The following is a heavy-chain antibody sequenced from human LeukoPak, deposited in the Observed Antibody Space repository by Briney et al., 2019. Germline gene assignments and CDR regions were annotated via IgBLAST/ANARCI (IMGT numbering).Heavy chain of an antibody. CDR3: ATHGYSELRYFDWSTNE. J-gene: IGHJ4*02. D-gene: IGHD3-9*01. Sequence: GGSLRLSCAASGFTFSSYSMNWVRQAPGKGLEWVAFIRYDGSNKYYADSVKGRFTISRDNSKNTLYLQMNSLRAEDTAVYYCATHGYSELRYFDWSTNEWGQGTLVTVSS. CDR2: IRYDGSNK. CDR1: GFTFSSYS. V-gene: IGHV3-30*02.